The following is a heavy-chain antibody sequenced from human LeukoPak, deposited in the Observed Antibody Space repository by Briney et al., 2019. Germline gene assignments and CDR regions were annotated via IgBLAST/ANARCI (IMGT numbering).Heavy chain of an antibody. CDR3: TTYSRGASDY. V-gene: IGHV3-15*01. J-gene: IGHJ4*02. CDR1: GFTFSNAW. Sequence: GGSLRLSCAASGFTFSNAWMTWVRQTPGKGLEWVARVKSKTDGGTIDYAAPVKGRFTISRDDSENTLYLQVNSLSTEDTALYYCTTYSRGASDYWGQGTLVTVSS. CDR2: VKSKTDGGTI. D-gene: IGHD1-26*01.